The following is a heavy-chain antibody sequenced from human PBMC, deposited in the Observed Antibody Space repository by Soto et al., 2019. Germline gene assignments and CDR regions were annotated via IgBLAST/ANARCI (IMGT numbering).Heavy chain of an antibody. J-gene: IGHJ4*02. D-gene: IGHD4-17*01. V-gene: IGHV4-59*01. CDR3: ARGPTTVVLFDY. Sequence: QVQLQESGPGLVKPSETLSLTCTVSGGSISSYYWSWIRQPPGKGLEWIGYIYYSGSTNYNPSLKGRVTISVDTSKNQFSLKLSSVTAADTAVYYCARGPTTVVLFDYWGQGTLVTVSS. CDR1: GGSISSYY. CDR2: IYYSGST.